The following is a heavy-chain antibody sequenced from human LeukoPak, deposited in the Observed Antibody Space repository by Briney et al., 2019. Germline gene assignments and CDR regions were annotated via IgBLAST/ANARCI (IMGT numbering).Heavy chain of an antibody. D-gene: IGHD6-19*01. V-gene: IGHV3-74*01. CDR3: ASGISVASTRGYFDN. J-gene: IGHJ4*02. CDR2: INSDGFTT. CDR1: GFTFSNYD. Sequence: PGRSLRLSCAASGFTFSNYDMHWVRQAPGKGLVWVSRINSDGFTTNYADSVKGRFTISRDNAKNTLYLQMNSLRVEDTAVYYCASGISVASTRGYFDNWGPGTLVTVSS.